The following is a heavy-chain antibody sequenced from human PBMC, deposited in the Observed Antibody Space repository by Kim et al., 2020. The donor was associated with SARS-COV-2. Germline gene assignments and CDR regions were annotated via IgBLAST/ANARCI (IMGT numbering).Heavy chain of an antibody. Sequence: SETLSLTCTVSGDSISSYYWNWIRQPPGKGLEWIGYIYYSGSTNYNPSLKSRVTISLDTSKNQFSLKLSSVTAADTAMYYCARGGVGATSPLPFDYWGQGTLVTVSS. J-gene: IGHJ4*02. CDR3: ARGGVGATSPLPFDY. CDR2: IYYSGST. V-gene: IGHV4-59*08. CDR1: GDSISSYY. D-gene: IGHD1-26*01.